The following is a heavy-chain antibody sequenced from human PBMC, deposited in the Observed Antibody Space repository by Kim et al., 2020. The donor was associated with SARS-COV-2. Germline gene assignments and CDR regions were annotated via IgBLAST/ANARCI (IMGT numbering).Heavy chain of an antibody. CDR3: ATASGGVLWSPFEY. V-gene: IGHV3-9*01. J-gene: IGHJ4*02. Sequence: ADSVKGRFTIPRDNAKNAVYLQMNSLRAEDTSLYYCATASGGVLWSPFEYWGQGTLVTVSS. D-gene: IGHD5-18*01.